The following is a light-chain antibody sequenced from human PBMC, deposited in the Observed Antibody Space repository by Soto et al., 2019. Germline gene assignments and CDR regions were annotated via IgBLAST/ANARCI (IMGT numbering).Light chain of an antibody. Sequence: QSALTQPASVSGSPGQSITISCTGTSSDIGAYNFVSWYQQHPGQAPKLMLYDVNIRPSGVSNRFSGSKSGNTASLTISGLQGEDEADYYCTSWTTSTTMIFGGGTKLTVL. V-gene: IGLV2-14*03. CDR3: TSWTTSTTMI. CDR2: DVN. J-gene: IGLJ2*01. CDR1: SSDIGAYNF.